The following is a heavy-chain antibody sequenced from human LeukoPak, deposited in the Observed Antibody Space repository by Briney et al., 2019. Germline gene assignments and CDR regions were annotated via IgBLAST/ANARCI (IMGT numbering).Heavy chain of an antibody. J-gene: IGHJ6*04. Sequence: GGSLRLFCAASGFSFSVYWMHWVRQAPGKGPVWVSRIKTDGSITDYADSVKGRFTISRDNAKNSLYLQMNSLRAEDTAVYYCAELGITMIGGVWGKGTTVTISS. CDR1: GFSFSVYW. CDR3: AELGITMIGGV. D-gene: IGHD3-10*02. V-gene: IGHV3-74*01. CDR2: IKTDGSIT.